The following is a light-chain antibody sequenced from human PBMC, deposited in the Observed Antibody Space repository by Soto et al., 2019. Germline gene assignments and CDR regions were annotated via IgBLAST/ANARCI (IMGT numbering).Light chain of an antibody. CDR1: QSVSSN. CDR2: GAS. J-gene: IGKJ2*01. Sequence: EIVMTQSPATLSVSPGERATPSCRASQSVSSNLAWYQQVPGQAPRLLIYGASTRATGIPARFSGSGSGTEFTLTISSLQSEDFAVYYCQQYNIWPYTFGQGTKLEIK. V-gene: IGKV3-15*01. CDR3: QQYNIWPYT.